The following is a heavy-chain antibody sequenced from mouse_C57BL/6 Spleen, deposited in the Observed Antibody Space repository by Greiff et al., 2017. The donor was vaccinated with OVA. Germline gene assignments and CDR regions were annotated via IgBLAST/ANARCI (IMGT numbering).Heavy chain of an antibody. CDR1: GYTFTSYG. D-gene: IGHD1-1*01. J-gene: IGHJ2*01. V-gene: IGHV1-81*01. CDR3: ARPPYGSSPFDY. Sequence: QVQLQQSGAELARPGASVKLSCKASGYTFTSYGISWVKQRTGQGLEWIGEIYPRSGNTYYNEKFKGKATLTADKSSSTAYMELRSLTSEDSAVYFCARPPYGSSPFDYWGQGTTLTVSS. CDR2: IYPRSGNT.